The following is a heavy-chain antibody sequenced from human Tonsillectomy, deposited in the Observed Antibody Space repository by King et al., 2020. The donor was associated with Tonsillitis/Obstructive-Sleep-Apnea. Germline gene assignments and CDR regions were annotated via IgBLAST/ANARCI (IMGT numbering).Heavy chain of an antibody. V-gene: IGHV3-49*04. D-gene: IGHD3-16*01. CDR3: TLGGVVLDY. CDR2: IRSKAYGGTT. Sequence: VQLVESGGGLVQPGRSLRLSCTPSGFTFGDYPMSWVRQAPGKGLEWVGFIRSKAYGGTTEYAASVKGRFTISRDDSKSIAYLQMNSLKTEDTAVYYCTLGGVVLDYWGQGTLVTVSS. CDR1: GFTFGDYP. J-gene: IGHJ4*02.